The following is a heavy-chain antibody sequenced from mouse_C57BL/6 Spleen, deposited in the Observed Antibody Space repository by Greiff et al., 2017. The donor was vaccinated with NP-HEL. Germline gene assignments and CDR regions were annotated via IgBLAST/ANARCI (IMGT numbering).Heavy chain of an antibody. V-gene: IGHV1-15*01. J-gene: IGHJ3*01. CDR2: IDPETGGT. CDR1: GYTFTDYE. Sequence: VQLQQSGAELVRPGASVTLSCKASGYTFTDYEMHWVKQTPGHGLEWIGAIDPETGGTAYNQKFKGKAILTADKSASTAYMELRSMTSEDSAVYYCTRRGIYYGNWFAYWGQGTLVTVSA. D-gene: IGHD2-1*01. CDR3: TRRGIYYGNWFAY.